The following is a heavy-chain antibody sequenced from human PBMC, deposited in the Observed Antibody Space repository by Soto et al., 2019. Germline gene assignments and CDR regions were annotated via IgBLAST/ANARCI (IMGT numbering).Heavy chain of an antibody. V-gene: IGHV3-30-3*01. D-gene: IGHD1-26*01. Sequence: VLLAESGGGLVQPGGSLRLSCAASGFTFSASWMNWVRQAPGKGLEWVAVISYDGSNKYYADSVKGRFTISRDNSKNTLYLQMNSLRAEDTAVYYCARPYSGSYSGFDYWGQGTLVTVSS. CDR1: GFTFSASW. CDR3: ARPYSGSYSGFDY. CDR2: ISYDGSNK. J-gene: IGHJ4*02.